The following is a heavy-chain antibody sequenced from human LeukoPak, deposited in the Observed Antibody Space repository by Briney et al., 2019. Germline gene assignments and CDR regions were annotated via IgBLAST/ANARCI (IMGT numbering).Heavy chain of an antibody. CDR2: IAYDGSNK. V-gene: IGHV3-30*18. Sequence: GRSLRLSCAASGFTFSSCGMHWVRQAPGKGLEWVAVIAYDGSNKYYADSVKGRFSISRDNSKNTLYLQMNSLRAEDTAVFYCAKDPRGYSYGYFDYWGQGALVTVSS. CDR3: AKDPRGYSYGYFDY. D-gene: IGHD5-18*01. CDR1: GFTFSSCG. J-gene: IGHJ4*02.